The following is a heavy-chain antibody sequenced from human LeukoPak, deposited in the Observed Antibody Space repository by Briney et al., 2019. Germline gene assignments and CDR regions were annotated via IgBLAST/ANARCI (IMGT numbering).Heavy chain of an antibody. J-gene: IGHJ4*02. D-gene: IGHD6-19*01. CDR1: GFTFSDYY. V-gene: IGHV3-23*01. Sequence: GGSLRLSCAASGFTFSDYYMSWIRQAPGKGLEWVSAISGSGGSTYYADSVKGRFTISRDNSKNTLYLQMNSLRAEDTAVYYCAKAPTGWSDDYWGQGTLVTVSS. CDR3: AKAPTGWSDDY. CDR2: ISGSGGST.